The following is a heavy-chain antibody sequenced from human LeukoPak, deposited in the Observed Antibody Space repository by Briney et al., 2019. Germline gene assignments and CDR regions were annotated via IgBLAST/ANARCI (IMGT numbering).Heavy chain of an antibody. V-gene: IGHV1-46*01. Sequence: ASVKVSCKASGYTFTSYYIHWVRQAPGQGLEWMGMIYPRDGSTSYAQKFQGRVTVTRDTSTSTVHMELSGLRSEDTAVYYRARDQEGFDYWGQGTLVTVSS. CDR3: ARDQEGFDY. J-gene: IGHJ4*02. CDR2: IYPRDGST. CDR1: GYTFTSYY.